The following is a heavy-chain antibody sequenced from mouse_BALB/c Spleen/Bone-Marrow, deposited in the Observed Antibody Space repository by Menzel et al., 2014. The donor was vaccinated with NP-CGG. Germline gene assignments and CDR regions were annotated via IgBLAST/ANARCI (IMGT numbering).Heavy chain of an antibody. CDR3: XXXXXXSXFDY. D-gene: IGHD6-1*01. CDR1: GFNIKDTY. CDR2: IDPANGNT. J-gene: IGHJ2*01. Sequence: EVKLMESGAELVKPGASVKLSCTASGFNIKDTYMHWVKQRPEQGLEWIGRIDPANGNTKYDPKFQGKATITADTSSNAAYLQXXSLTSEDXXXXXXXXXXXXSXFDYWGQGTTLTVSS. V-gene: IGHV14-3*02.